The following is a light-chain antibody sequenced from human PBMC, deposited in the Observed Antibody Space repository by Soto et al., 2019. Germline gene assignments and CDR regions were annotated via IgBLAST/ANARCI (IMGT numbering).Light chain of an antibody. Sequence: EGVLTQSPATLSLSPGEGATRSCRVSQSISSSYLSWYQQRPGQAPRLLIYGASTRATGIPARFSGSGRGSGTDFTLTISSLQPEDFAVYYCQQDYNLPITFGQGTRLEIK. CDR2: GAS. V-gene: IGKV3D-7*01. CDR3: QQDYNLPIT. J-gene: IGKJ5*01. CDR1: QSISSSY.